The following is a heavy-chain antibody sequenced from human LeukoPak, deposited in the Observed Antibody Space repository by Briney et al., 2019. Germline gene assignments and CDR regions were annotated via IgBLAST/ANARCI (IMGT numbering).Heavy chain of an antibody. CDR2: ISSSSSTI. CDR3: ARVAYYDSSGYYYYFDY. CDR1: GFTFSSYA. V-gene: IGHV3-48*04. Sequence: GGSLRLSCAASGFTFSSYAMNWVRQAPGKGLEWVSYISSSSSTIYYADSVKGRFTISRDNAKNSLYLQMNSLRAEDTAVYYCARVAYYDSSGYYYYFDYWGQGTLVTVSS. J-gene: IGHJ4*02. D-gene: IGHD3-22*01.